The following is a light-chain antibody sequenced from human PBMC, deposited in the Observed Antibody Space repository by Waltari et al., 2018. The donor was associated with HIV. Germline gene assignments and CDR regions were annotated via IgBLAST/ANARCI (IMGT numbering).Light chain of an antibody. J-gene: IGKJ2*01. Sequence: DIQMTQSPSTLSASVGDRVTITCRTSQSISSWLAWYQQKPGKAPKLLIYKASSLESGVPSRFSGSGSGTEVTLTISSLQPDDFATYYCQQYDNYSYTFGQGTKLEIK. CDR1: QSISSW. CDR3: QQYDNYSYT. V-gene: IGKV1-5*03. CDR2: KAS.